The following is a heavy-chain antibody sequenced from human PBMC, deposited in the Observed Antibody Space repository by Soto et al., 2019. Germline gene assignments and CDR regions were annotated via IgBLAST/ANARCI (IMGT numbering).Heavy chain of an antibody. CDR2: ISSSSSYI. D-gene: IGHD5-12*01. Sequence: GGSLRLSCAASGFTFSSYSMNWVRQAPGKGLEWVSSISSSSSYIYYADSVKGRFTSSRDNAKNSLYLQMNSLRAEDTAVYYCARSLWIYDYYYGMDVWGQGTTVTVSS. V-gene: IGHV3-21*01. CDR3: ARSLWIYDYYYGMDV. CDR1: GFTFSSYS. J-gene: IGHJ6*02.